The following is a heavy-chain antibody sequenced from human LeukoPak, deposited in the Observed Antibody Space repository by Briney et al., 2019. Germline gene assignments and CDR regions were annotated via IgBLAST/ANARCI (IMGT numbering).Heavy chain of an antibody. CDR3: AATVTTSHYYYGMDV. J-gene: IGHJ6*02. V-gene: IGHV3-23*01. Sequence: TGGSLRLSCAASGFTFSSYAMSWVRQAPGKGLEWVSAISGSGGSTYYADSVKGRFTISRDNSKNSLYLQMNSLRAEDTALYYCAATVTTSHYYYGMDVWGQGTTVTVSS. D-gene: IGHD4-17*01. CDR2: ISGSGGST. CDR1: GFTFSSYA.